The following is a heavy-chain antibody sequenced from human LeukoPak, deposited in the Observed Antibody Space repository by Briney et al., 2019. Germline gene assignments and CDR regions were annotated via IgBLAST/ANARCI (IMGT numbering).Heavy chain of an antibody. J-gene: IGHJ4*02. CDR1: GFTFSSYA. Sequence: GGSLRLSCAASGFTFSSYAMSWVRQAPGKGLEWVSAISGSGGSTYYADSVKGRFTISRDNSKNTLYLQMNSLRAEDTAVYYCARIEADPGFYFDYWGQGTLVTVSS. CDR3: ARIEADPGFYFDY. V-gene: IGHV3-23*01. D-gene: IGHD2-15*01. CDR2: ISGSGGST.